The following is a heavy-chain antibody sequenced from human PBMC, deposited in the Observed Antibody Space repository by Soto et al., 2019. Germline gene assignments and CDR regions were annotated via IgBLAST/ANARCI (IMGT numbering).Heavy chain of an antibody. Sequence: GGSLRLSCAASGFTFDDYAMHWVRQAPGKGLEWVSGISWNSGSIGYADSVKGRFTISRDNAKNSLYLQMNSLRAEDTALYYCAKERGSSGWGHAFDIWGQGTMVTVSS. CDR1: GFTFDDYA. J-gene: IGHJ3*02. V-gene: IGHV3-9*01. D-gene: IGHD6-19*01. CDR2: ISWNSGSI. CDR3: AKERGSSGWGHAFDI.